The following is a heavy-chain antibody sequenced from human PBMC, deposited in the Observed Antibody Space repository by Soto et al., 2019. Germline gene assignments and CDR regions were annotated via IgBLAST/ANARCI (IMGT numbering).Heavy chain of an antibody. CDR1: GGSISSGGYY. CDR3: ARDHSGYRLFGY. J-gene: IGHJ4*02. V-gene: IGHV4-31*03. Sequence: QVQLQESGPGLVKPSQTLSLTCTVSGGSISSGGYYWSWIRQHPGKGLEWIGYIYYRGSTYYNPSLKRRVTISVDRSKNQFSLKLSSVTAADTAVYYCARDHSGYRLFGYWGQGTLVTVSS. CDR2: IYYRGST. D-gene: IGHD5-18*01.